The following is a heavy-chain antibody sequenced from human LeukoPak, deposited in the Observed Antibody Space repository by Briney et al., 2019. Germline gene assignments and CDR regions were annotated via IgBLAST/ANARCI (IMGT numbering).Heavy chain of an antibody. D-gene: IGHD3-3*01. CDR2: IKQDGSEE. CDR1: GFTFSLYW. J-gene: IGHJ4*02. CDR3: ARDPYDFWTYYFDY. V-gene: IGHV3-7*01. Sequence: GGSLRLSCVVSGFTFSLYWMNWVRQAPGKGLEWVANIKQDGSEEYYVDSVKGRFTISRDNAKNSLYLRMNSLRAEDTAVYYCARDPYDFWTYYFDYWGQGTLVTVSS.